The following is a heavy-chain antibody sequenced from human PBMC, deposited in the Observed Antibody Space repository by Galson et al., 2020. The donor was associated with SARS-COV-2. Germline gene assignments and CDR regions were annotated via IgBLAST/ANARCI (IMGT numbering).Heavy chain of an antibody. Sequence: SLRLSCAASGFTFSSYGMHWVRQAPGKGLEWVAVIWYDGSNKYYADSVKGRFTISRDNSKNTLYLQMNSLRAEDTAVYYCARADNYYDSWGIDYWGQGTLVTVSS. V-gene: IGHV3-33*01. J-gene: IGHJ4*02. CDR1: GFTFSSYG. CDR2: IWYDGSNK. D-gene: IGHD3-22*01. CDR3: ARADNYYDSWGIDY.